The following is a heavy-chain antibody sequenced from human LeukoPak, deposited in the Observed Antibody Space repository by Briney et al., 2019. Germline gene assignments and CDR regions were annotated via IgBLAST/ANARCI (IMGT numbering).Heavy chain of an antibody. CDR1: SGSFSGYY. CDR2: INHSGST. J-gene: IGHJ6*02. V-gene: IGHV4-34*01. Sequence: SETLSLTCAVYSGSFSGYYRSWICQPRGKGLEWIGEINHSGSTNYNPSLKSRVTISVDTSKNQFSLKLRSVTAADTAVYYCATVVPALFSMDVWGQGTTVTVSS. D-gene: IGHD2-2*01. CDR3: ATVVPALFSMDV.